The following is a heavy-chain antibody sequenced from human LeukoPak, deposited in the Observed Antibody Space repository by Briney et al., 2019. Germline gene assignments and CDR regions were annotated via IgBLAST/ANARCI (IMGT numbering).Heavy chain of an antibody. CDR3: ARELNGYGYYFFDY. V-gene: IGHV3-30-3*01. D-gene: IGHD3-16*01. CDR1: GFTFSSYA. J-gene: IGHJ4*02. Sequence: GGSLRLSCAASGFTFSSYAMHWVRQAPGKGLEWVAVISYDGSNKYYADSVKGRFTISRDNAKNSLYLQMNGLGAEDTAVYYCARELNGYGYYFFDYWGPGTLVTVSS. CDR2: ISYDGSNK.